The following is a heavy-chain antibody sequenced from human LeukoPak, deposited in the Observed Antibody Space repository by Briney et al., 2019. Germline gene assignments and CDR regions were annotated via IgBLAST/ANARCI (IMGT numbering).Heavy chain of an antibody. CDR2: IYNGGII. CDR1: GDSISRYY. D-gene: IGHD3-22*01. Sequence: SETLSLTCTVSGDSISRYYWSWIRQPAGKGLEWIGRIYNGGIITYNPSLKSRVTISVDTSKNQFSLKLTSVTAADTAVYYCASHYSDSGGYRRGAFDIWGQGTMVTVSS. V-gene: IGHV4-4*07. J-gene: IGHJ3*02. CDR3: ASHYSDSGGYRRGAFDI.